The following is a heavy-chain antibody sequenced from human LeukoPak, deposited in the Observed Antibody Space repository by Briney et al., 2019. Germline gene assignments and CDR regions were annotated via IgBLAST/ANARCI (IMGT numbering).Heavy chain of an antibody. V-gene: IGHV3-33*06. CDR1: GFTFSSYG. CDR3: AKENYDFWSGYYSASPTDY. D-gene: IGHD3-3*01. CDR2: IWYDGGNK. J-gene: IGHJ4*02. Sequence: PGGSLRLSCAASGFTFSSYGMHWVRQAPGKGLEWVAVIWYDGGNKYYADSVKGRYTISRDNSKSTLYLQMNSLRAEDTAVYYCAKENYDFWSGYYSASPTDYWGQGTLVTVSS.